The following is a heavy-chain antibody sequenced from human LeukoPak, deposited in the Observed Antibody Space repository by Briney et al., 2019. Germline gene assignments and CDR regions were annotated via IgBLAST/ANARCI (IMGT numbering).Heavy chain of an antibody. D-gene: IGHD6-13*01. CDR2: INWTGGNQ. V-gene: IGHV3-20*04. CDR1: GFTFDDYG. Sequence: GGSMRPSCAASGFTFDDYGMSWVRQAPGKRLEWVSSINWTGGNQLYADSEKDRFHISRDNAKNSLYLQMNSLRAEDTALYYCASLAAARPHGAFDIWGQGTMVTVSS. CDR3: ASLAAARPHGAFDI. J-gene: IGHJ3*02.